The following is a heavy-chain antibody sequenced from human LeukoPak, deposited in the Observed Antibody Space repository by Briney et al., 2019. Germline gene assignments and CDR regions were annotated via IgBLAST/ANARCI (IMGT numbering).Heavy chain of an antibody. V-gene: IGHV3-21*01. D-gene: IGHD3-10*01. CDR2: ISSSSSYI. CDR3: ARDPNYYGSGVGDY. Sequence: GGSLRLSCAASGFTFSSYSMNWVRQAPGKGLEWVSSISSSSSYIYYADSVKGRFTISRDNAKNPLYLQMNSLRAEDTAVYYCARDPNYYGSGVGDYWGQGTLVTVSS. CDR1: GFTFSSYS. J-gene: IGHJ4*02.